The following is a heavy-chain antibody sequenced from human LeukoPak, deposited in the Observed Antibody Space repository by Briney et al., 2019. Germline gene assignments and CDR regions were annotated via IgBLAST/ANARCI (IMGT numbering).Heavy chain of an antibody. CDR3: ARAGNIVVVVAAHDY. Sequence: GGSLRLSCAASGFTFSSYWMSWVRQAPGKGLEWVANIKQDGSEKYYVDSVKGRFTISRDNAKNSLYLQMNSLRAEDTAVYYCARAGNIVVVVAAHDYWGQGTLATVSS. D-gene: IGHD2-15*01. CDR2: IKQDGSEK. J-gene: IGHJ4*02. V-gene: IGHV3-7*03. CDR1: GFTFSSYW.